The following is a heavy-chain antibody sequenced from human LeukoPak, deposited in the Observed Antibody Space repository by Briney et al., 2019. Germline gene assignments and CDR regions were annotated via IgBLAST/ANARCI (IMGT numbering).Heavy chain of an antibody. CDR2: ISYDGIYE. J-gene: IGHJ4*02. Sequence: GGSLRLSCAASGFSFSSYGMHWVRQAPGNGLEWLAAISYDGIYEYYTDSGKGRFTISRDNSKKTLNLEMNSLRVEDTAVYYCAKDGKEYYSDSSGFSDYWGQGTLVTVSS. D-gene: IGHD3-22*01. V-gene: IGHV3-30*18. CDR3: AKDGKEYYSDSSGFSDY. CDR1: GFSFSSYG.